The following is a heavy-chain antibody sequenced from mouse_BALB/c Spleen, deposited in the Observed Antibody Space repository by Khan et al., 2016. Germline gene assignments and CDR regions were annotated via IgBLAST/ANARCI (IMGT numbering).Heavy chain of an antibody. J-gene: IGHJ3*01. CDR2: IFPSDSYT. D-gene: IGHD2-4*01. V-gene: IGHV1-69*02. CDR3: TRGESTMIRGFAY. Sequence: QVQLQQPGAELVRPGASVKLSCKASGYTFTSSWINWMKQRPGQGLEWIGNIFPSDSYTNYNPKFQDKATLTVDKSSSTAYMQLSSPTSEDSAISYCTRGESTMIRGFAYWGQGTLVTVSA. CDR1: GYTFTSSW.